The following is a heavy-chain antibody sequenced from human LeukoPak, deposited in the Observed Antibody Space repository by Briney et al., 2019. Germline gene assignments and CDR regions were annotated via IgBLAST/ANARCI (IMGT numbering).Heavy chain of an antibody. J-gene: IGHJ4*02. D-gene: IGHD2-2*03. CDR3: ARELDIVVVPAAPQGIAAAGPPGY. V-gene: IGHV1-2*02. CDR2: INLNSGGT. Sequence: GASVKVSCKASGYTFTGYYMHWVRQAPGQGLEWMGWINLNSGGTNYAQKFQGRVTMTRDTSISTAYMELSRLRSDDTAVYYCARELDIVVVPAAPQGIAAAGPPGYWGQGTLVTVSS. CDR1: GYTFTGYY.